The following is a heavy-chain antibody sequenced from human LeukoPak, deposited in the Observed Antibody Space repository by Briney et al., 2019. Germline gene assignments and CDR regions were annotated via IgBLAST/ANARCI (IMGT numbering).Heavy chain of an antibody. Sequence: GASVKVSCKASGCTFSSYAISWVRQAPGQGLEWIGGIITIFGTANYAQKFQGRVTITADESTSTDYMELSSLRSEDTAVYYCARNRRWLQLSYYYYYYYMDVWGKGTTVTISS. V-gene: IGHV1-69*13. CDR3: ARNRRWLQLSYYYYYYYMDV. CDR2: IITIFGTA. CDR1: GCTFSSYA. J-gene: IGHJ6*03. D-gene: IGHD5-24*01.